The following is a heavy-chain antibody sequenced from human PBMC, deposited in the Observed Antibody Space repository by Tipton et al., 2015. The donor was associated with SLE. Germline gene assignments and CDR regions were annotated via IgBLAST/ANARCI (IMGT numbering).Heavy chain of an antibody. CDR1: GGSFSTYY. J-gene: IGHJ4*02. V-gene: IGHV4-59*01. CDR3: ARSWNDAPPDLGY. D-gene: IGHD1-1*01. Sequence: TLSLTCTVSGGSFSTYYWSWLRQPPGKGLEWIGNIDYTANPNYSPSLKSRVTISIDTSTNHFSLKLRSVTAADTAVYYCARSWNDAPPDLGYWGQGTLVTVSS. CDR2: IDYTANP.